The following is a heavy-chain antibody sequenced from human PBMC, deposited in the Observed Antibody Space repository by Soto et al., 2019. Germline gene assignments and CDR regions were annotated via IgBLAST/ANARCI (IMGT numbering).Heavy chain of an antibody. V-gene: IGHV5-51*03. CDR3: ASPQPARLSGFQH. D-gene: IGHD5-12*01. CDR1: GYSFTSYW. J-gene: IGHJ1*01. Sequence: EVQLVQSGAEVKKPGESLKISCKGSGYSFTSYWIAWVRQMPGKGLEWMGIIYPGDSDTRYSPSFQGQVTISADKSISTAYLQWSSLKASATAMYYCASPQPARLSGFQHWGQGTLVTVSS. CDR2: IYPGDSDT.